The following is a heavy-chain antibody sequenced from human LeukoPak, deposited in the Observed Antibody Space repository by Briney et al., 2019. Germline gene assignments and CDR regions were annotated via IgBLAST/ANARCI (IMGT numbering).Heavy chain of an antibody. V-gene: IGHV3-23*01. J-gene: IGHJ5*02. CDR3: AREPSAPNRFQGS. CDR2: ISGSGGTT. CDR1: GFTFSSYA. Sequence: GGSLRLSCVTSGFTFSSYAMSWVRHAPGKGLEWVSGISGSGGTTDYADSVKGRFIISRDNSRKTLYLQMNSLRAEDTAIYFCAREPSAPNRFQGSWGQGTLVTVSS.